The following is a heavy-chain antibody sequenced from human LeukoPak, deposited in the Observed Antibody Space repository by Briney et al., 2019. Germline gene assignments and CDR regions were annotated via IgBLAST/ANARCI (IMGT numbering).Heavy chain of an antibody. CDR2: ISGSGGST. V-gene: IGHV3-23*01. D-gene: IGHD6-13*01. J-gene: IGHJ4*02. CDR1: GFTFSSYS. CDR3: AKDRIAAAGQLDY. Sequence: GGSLRLSCAASGFTFSSYSMNWVRQAPGKGLEWVSAISGSGGSTYYADSVKGRFTISRDNSKNTLYLQMNSLRAEDTAVYYCAKDRIAAAGQLDYWGQGTLVTVSS.